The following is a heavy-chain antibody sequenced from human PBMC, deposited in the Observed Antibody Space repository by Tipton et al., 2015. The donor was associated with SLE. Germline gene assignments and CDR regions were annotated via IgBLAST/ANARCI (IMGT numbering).Heavy chain of an antibody. CDR1: GFTFSSYA. V-gene: IGHV3-23*01. CDR3: AKDRGVGATADYFDY. J-gene: IGHJ4*02. CDR2: IIGIGGST. D-gene: IGHD1-26*01. Sequence: SLRLSCAASGFTFSSYAMSWVRPAPGKGLEWVSAIIGIGGSTYHADSVKGRFTSSRDNSKNTLYLQMNSLRAEDTAVYYCAKDRGVGATADYFDYWGQGTLVTVSS.